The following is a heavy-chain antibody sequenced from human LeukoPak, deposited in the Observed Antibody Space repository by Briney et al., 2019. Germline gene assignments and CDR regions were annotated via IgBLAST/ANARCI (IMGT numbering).Heavy chain of an antibody. CDR1: GDSVSYDNW. CDR2: THHSGSS. V-gene: IGHV4-4*02. D-gene: IGHD2-21*01. Sequence: PSETLSLTCAVSGDSVSYDNWWSWVRQPPGKGLEWIGETHHSGSSNYNPSLKSRVTVSVDKSKNQVSLSLTSATAADTAVYYCARHHYFALAYWGQGTLVTVSS. CDR3: ARHHYFALAY. J-gene: IGHJ4*02.